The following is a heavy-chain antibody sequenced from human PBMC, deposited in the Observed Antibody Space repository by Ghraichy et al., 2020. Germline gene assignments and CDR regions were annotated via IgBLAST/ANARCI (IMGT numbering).Heavy chain of an antibody. D-gene: IGHD6-13*01. V-gene: IGHV3-66*01. CDR1: GFSVSDNY. Sequence: GGSLRLSCAASGFSVSDNYMSWVRQAPGKGLEWVSTIFGGSNTYYRDSVRGRFTISRDNSENTLYLQMNSLRVEDTGVYYCTLGSSSWNGEYFQHWGQGTLVTVSS. CDR2: IFGGSNT. CDR3: TLGSSSWNGEYFQH. J-gene: IGHJ1*01.